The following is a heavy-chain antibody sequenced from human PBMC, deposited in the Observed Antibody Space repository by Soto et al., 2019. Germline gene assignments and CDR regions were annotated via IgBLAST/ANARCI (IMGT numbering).Heavy chain of an antibody. D-gene: IGHD4-17*01. CDR1: GGTFSSYA. CDR2: IIPIFGTT. V-gene: IGHV1-69*01. CDR3: ASPWRPDYGGNSGGMDV. J-gene: IGHJ6*02. Sequence: VKVSCKASGGTFSSYAISWVRQAPGQGLEWMGGIIPIFGTTNYAQKFQGRVTITADESTSTAYMELSSLRSEDTAVYYCASPWRPDYGGNSGGMDVWGQGTTVTVSS.